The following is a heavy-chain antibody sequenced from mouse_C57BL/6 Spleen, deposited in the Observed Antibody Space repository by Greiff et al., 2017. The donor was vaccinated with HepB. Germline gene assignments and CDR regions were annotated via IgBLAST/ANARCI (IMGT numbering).Heavy chain of an antibody. Sequence: EVLLVESGGGLVKPGGSLKLSCTASGYTFSDYGMHWVRQAPEKGLEWVAYISSGSSTIYYADTVKGRFTISRDNAKNTLFLQMTSLRSEDTAMYYCARGYYGSSGYFDFWGTGTTVTVSS. D-gene: IGHD1-1*01. V-gene: IGHV5-17*01. J-gene: IGHJ1*03. CDR2: ISSGSSTI. CDR1: GYTFSDYG. CDR3: ARGYYGSSGYFDF.